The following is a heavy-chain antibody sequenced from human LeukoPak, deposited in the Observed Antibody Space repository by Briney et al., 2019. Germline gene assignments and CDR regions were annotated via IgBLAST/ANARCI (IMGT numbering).Heavy chain of an antibody. CDR3: SRVGEYIAVAGTGDWFDP. V-gene: IGHV1-2*02. D-gene: IGHD6-19*01. Sequence: ASVKVSCKASGYTFTGYYMHWVRQAPGQGLEWMGWINPNSGGTNYAQKFQGRVTMTRDTSISTAYMQLSRLRSDDTAVYYCSRVGEYIAVAGTGDWFDPWGQGTLVTVSS. CDR2: INPNSGGT. J-gene: IGHJ5*02. CDR1: GYTFTGYY.